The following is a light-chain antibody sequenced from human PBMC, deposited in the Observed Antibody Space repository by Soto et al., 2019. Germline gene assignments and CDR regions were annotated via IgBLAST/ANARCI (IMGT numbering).Light chain of an antibody. J-gene: IGKJ1*01. CDR2: GAS. CDR3: LQYNNWPPWT. V-gene: IGKV3-15*01. CDR1: QTVRSD. Sequence: EIVMTQSPATLSVSPGERATLSCRASQTVRSDLAWYQQKPGQAPRLLIYGASTRATGIPARFSGSGSGTELILTISSLQSEDFAVYYCLQYNNWPPWTFGQGTKVEIK.